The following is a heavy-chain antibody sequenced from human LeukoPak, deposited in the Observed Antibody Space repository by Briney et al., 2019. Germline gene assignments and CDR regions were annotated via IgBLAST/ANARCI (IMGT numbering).Heavy chain of an antibody. CDR1: GFTFSSYE. Sequence: GGSLRLSCAASGFTFSSYEMNWVRQAPGKGLEWVSYISSSGSTIYYADSVKGRFTISRDNAKNSLYLQMNSLRAEDTAVYYCARHSRANSGPQFPYGGKGSSLDYWGQGALDTVSS. CDR2: ISSSGSTI. J-gene: IGHJ4*02. V-gene: IGHV3-48*03. D-gene: IGHD4-23*01. CDR3: ARHSRANSGPQFPYGGKGSSLDY.